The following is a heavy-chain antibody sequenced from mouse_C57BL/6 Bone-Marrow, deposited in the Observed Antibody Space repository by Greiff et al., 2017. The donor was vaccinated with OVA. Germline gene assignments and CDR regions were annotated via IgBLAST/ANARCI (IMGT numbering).Heavy chain of an antibody. V-gene: IGHV1-50*01. CDR3: ARNSYYSNYVAWFAY. Sequence: VQLQQPGAELVKPGASVKLSCKASGYTFTSYWMQWVKQRPGQGLEWIGEIDPSDSYTNYNQKFKGKATLTVDTSSSTAYMQLSSLTSEDSAVYYCARNSYYSNYVAWFAYWGQGTLVTVSA. CDR2: IDPSDSYT. CDR1: GYTFTSYW. D-gene: IGHD2-5*01. J-gene: IGHJ3*01.